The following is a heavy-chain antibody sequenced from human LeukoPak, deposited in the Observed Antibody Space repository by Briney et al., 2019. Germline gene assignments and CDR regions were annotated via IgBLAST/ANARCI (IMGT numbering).Heavy chain of an antibody. CDR3: ARTYYYDSSGYRGGYYFDY. J-gene: IGHJ4*02. CDR1: GYTFTSYG. D-gene: IGHD3-22*01. CDR2: ISAYNGNT. V-gene: IGHV1-18*01. Sequence: ASVKVSCKASGYTFTSYGISWVRQAPGQGLEWMGWISAYNGNTNYAQKLQGRVTMTTDTSTSTAYMELRSLRSDDTAVYYCARTYYYDSSGYRGGYYFDYWGQGTLVTVSS.